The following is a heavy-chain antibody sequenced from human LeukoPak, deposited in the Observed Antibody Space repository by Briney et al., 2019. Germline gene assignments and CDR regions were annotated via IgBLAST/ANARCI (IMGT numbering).Heavy chain of an antibody. CDR3: ARDASPFDY. CDR1: GYXFIGYY. V-gene: IGHV1-2*02. J-gene: IGHJ4*02. Sequence: ASVKVSCKASGYXFIGYYIHWVRQAPGQGLEWMGWINPNSGGTNYEEKFQGRVTMTRDTSISTAYMELSRLRSDDTAVYYCARDASPFDYWGQGTLVTVSS. CDR2: INPNSGGT.